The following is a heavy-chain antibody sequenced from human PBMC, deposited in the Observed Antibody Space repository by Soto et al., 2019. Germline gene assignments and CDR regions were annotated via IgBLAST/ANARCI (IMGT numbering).Heavy chain of an antibody. J-gene: IGHJ6*03. CDR2: MNPNSGNT. CDR1: GYTFTSYD. V-gene: IGHV1-8*01. CDR3: ARDGSTSYYYYYYYMDV. Sequence: GASVKVSCKASGYTFTSYDINWVRQATGQGLEWMGWMNPNSGNTGYAQKFQGRVTMTRNTSISTAYVELSSLRSEDTAVYYCARDGSTSYYYYYYYMDVWGKGTTVTVSS. D-gene: IGHD2-2*01.